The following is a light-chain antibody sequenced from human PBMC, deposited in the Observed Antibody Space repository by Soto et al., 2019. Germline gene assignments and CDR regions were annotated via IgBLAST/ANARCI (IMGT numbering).Light chain of an antibody. Sequence: EVVLTQSPGTLSLSPGERATLSCRASQSVTNNYLAWYQLKPGQAPRLLIHGAFSRATGVPDRFSGSGSGADFTLTISRLEPEDYGIYYCQHSGTSRAFGQGTTVEIK. CDR3: QHSGTSRA. CDR2: GAF. V-gene: IGKV3-20*01. CDR1: QSVTNNY. J-gene: IGKJ1*01.